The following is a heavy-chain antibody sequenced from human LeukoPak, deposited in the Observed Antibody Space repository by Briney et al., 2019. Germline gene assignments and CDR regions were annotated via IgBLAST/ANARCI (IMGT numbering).Heavy chain of an antibody. CDR1: GFTFSSYS. CDR2: ISSSSSYI. V-gene: IGHV3-21*01. Sequence: GGSLRLSCAASGFTFSSYSMNWVRQAPGKGLEWVSSISSSSSYIYYADSVKGRFTISRDNAKNSLYLQMNSLRAEDTAVYYCARSEYSYGYPQEDYWGQGTLVTVSS. D-gene: IGHD5-18*01. CDR3: ARSEYSYGYPQEDY. J-gene: IGHJ4*02.